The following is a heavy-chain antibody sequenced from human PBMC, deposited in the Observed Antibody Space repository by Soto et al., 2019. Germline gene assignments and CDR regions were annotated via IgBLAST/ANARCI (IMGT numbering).Heavy chain of an antibody. V-gene: IGHV1-8*01. D-gene: IGHD3-3*01. CDR1: GYTFTSYD. CDR3: ARGKLETYDFWSGYSPAYYYYYMDV. J-gene: IGHJ6*03. Sequence: GASVKVSCKASGYTFTSYDINWVRQATGQGLEWMGWMNPNSGNTGYAQKFQGRVTMTRNTSISTAYMELSSLRSEDTAVYYCARGKLETYDFWSGYSPAYYYYYMDVWGKGTTVTVSS. CDR2: MNPNSGNT.